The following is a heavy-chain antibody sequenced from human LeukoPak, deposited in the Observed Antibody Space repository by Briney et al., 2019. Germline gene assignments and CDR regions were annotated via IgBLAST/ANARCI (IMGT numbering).Heavy chain of an antibody. CDR2: INQDGSVK. V-gene: IGHV3-7*01. CDR1: GFTFSNYW. D-gene: IGHD6-19*01. J-gene: IGHJ5*02. CDR3: ASGMAVAANWSDP. Sequence: GGSLRLSCAASGFTFSNYWMNWVRQAPGKGLEWVANINQDGSVKYYVDSVKGRFTISRDNAKNSLYLQMNSLRAEDTAVYYCASGMAVAANWSDPWGQGTLVTVSS.